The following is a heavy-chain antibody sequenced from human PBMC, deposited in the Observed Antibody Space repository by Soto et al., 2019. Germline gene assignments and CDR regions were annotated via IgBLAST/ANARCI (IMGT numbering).Heavy chain of an antibody. CDR1: GYIFTSFD. V-gene: IGHV1-8*01. Sequence: QVQLVQSGAEVKKPGASVKVSCEASGYIFTSFDIHWVRQAPGQGLEWMGWMNPDKGQTGYAEKFQGRVTMTRNTSMKIAYMELSSLRSDDTAVYYCARGPNYFDYWGQGTLVTVSS. CDR3: ARGPNYFDY. J-gene: IGHJ4*02. CDR2: MNPDKGQT.